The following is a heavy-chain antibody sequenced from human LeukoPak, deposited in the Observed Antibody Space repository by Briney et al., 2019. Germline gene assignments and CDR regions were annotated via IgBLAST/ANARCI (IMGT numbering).Heavy chain of an antibody. CDR1: GFTFSTST. V-gene: IGHV3-21*01. D-gene: IGHD6-13*01. CDR2: ITTTTT. J-gene: IGHJ4*02. Sequence: PGGSLRLSCAASGFTFSTSTMNWVRQAPGKGLEWVSSITTTTTFYADSVKGRFTISRDNAKNSLYLQMDSLRADDTAVYYCARDSVEAAVSAYWGQGTLVTVSS. CDR3: ARDSVEAAVSAY.